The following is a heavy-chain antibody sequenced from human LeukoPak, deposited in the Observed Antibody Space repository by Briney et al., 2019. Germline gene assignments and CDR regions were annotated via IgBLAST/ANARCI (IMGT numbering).Heavy chain of an antibody. D-gene: IGHD2-2*01. V-gene: IGHV1-58*02. Sequence: GASVKVSCKASGFTFTSSAMQWVRQARGQRLEWIGWIVVGSGNTNYAQKFQERVTITRDMSTSTVYMELSSLRSEDTAVYYCAREGDIVVVPAAMRRNWFDPWGKGTLVTVSS. CDR2: IVVGSGNT. CDR1: GFTFTSSA. CDR3: AREGDIVVVPAAMRRNWFDP. J-gene: IGHJ5*02.